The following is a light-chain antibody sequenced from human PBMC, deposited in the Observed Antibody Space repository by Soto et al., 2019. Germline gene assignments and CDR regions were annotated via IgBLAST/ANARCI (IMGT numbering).Light chain of an antibody. V-gene: IGLV1-44*01. CDR3: ASWDDSLNGYVV. CDR1: SSNIGSNT. J-gene: IGLJ2*01. Sequence: QPVLTQPPSASGTPGQRVTISCSGNSSNIGSNTVNWYQQLPGTAPKLLIYSNNQRPSGVPDRFSGSKSGASASLAISGLQSEDEADYHCASWDDSLNGYVVFGGGTKLTVL. CDR2: SNN.